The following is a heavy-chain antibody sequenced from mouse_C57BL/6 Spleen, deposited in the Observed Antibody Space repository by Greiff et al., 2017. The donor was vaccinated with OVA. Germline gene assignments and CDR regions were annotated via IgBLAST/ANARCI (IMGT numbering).Heavy chain of an antibody. Sequence: VQLQQSGAELVRPGASVTLSCKASGYTFTDYEMHWVKQTPVHGLEWIGAIDPETGGTAYNQKFKGKAILTADKSSSTAYMELRSLTSEDSAVYYCTRRGGITTVVATNFDVWGTGTTVTVSS. CDR2: IDPETGGT. D-gene: IGHD1-1*01. CDR3: TRRGGITTVVATNFDV. J-gene: IGHJ1*03. CDR1: GYTFTDYE. V-gene: IGHV1-15*01.